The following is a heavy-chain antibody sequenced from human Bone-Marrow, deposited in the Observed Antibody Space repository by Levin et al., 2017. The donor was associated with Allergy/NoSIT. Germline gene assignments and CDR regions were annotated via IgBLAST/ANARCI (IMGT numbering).Heavy chain of an antibody. V-gene: IGHV3-30*18. CDR3: AKLINPDY. CDR2: ISYDGSNK. CDR1: GFTFSSYG. Sequence: LSLTCAASGFTFSSYGMHWVRQAPGKGLEWVAVISYDGSNKYYADSVKGRFTISRDNSKNTLYLQMNSLRAEDTAVYYCAKLINPDYWGQGTLVTVSS. D-gene: IGHD2-8*01. J-gene: IGHJ4*02.